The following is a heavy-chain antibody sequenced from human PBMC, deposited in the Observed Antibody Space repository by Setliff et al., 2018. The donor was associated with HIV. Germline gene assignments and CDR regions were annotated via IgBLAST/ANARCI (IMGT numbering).Heavy chain of an antibody. CDR1: GGSISSGNNY. J-gene: IGHJ3*02. CDR2: IYYSGNT. Sequence: NPSETLSLTCTVSGGSISSGNNYWSWIRQPPGKGLEWIAYIYYSGNTYYNPSLKSRATISVDTSKNQFSSKLNSVTVADTAVYYCARDPAVASREVAFDIWGQGTMVTVSS. V-gene: IGHV4-30-4*08. D-gene: IGHD2-21*01. CDR3: ARDPAVASREVAFDI.